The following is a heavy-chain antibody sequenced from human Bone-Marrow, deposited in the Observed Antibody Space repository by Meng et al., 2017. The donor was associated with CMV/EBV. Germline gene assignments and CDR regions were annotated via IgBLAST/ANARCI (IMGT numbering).Heavy chain of an antibody. CDR1: GVSVSSGASY. CDR3: ARGRGYCSSTSCYKPHGMDV. J-gene: IGHJ6*02. D-gene: IGHD2-2*02. V-gene: IGHV4-31*03. CDR2: IDYSAIT. Sequence: SETLSLTCTVSGVSVSSGASYWSWNRQRPGQGLEWVGHIDYSAITYFNPSLNGRLTISVDTSRNQYSLRLRSVTAADTAVYYCARGRGYCSSTSCYKPHGMDVWGQGTTVTVSS.